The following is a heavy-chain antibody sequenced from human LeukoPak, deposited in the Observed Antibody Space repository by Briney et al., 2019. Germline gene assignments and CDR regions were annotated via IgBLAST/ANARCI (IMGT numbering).Heavy chain of an antibody. CDR2: IKQDGSER. D-gene: IGHD6-6*01. J-gene: IGHJ3*02. CDR3: ARVASYAFDI. Sequence: GGSLRLSCAASGFTFSDHYMDWVRQAPGKGLEWVANIKQDGSERYYVDSLKGQFTISRDNAKNSLYLQMNSLRAEDTAVYYCARVASYAFDIWGQGTMVTVSS. V-gene: IGHV3-7*01. CDR1: GFTFSDHY.